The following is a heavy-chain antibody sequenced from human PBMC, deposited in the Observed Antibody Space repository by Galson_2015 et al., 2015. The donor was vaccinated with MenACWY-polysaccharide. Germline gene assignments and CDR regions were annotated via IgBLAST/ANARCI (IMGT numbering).Heavy chain of an antibody. CDR3: ARRGPGLWQSPGHNDAFDI. D-gene: IGHD5-18*01. J-gene: IGHJ3*02. CDR1: GYTFTTYW. CDR2: TNPADSET. V-gene: IGHV5-51*01. Sequence: SGAEVNKPGESLKISCKGSGYTFTTYWIGWVRQMPGKGLEWMGITNPADSETRYTASFQGQVTISADRSINTAYLQWSSLKASDIAMYYCARRGPGLWQSPGHNDAFDIWGQGTMVTVSS.